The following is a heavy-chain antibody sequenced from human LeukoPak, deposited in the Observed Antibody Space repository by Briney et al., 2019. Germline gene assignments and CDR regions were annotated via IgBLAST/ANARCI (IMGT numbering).Heavy chain of an antibody. CDR2: ISGSGGSK. V-gene: IGHV3-23*01. CDR3: AKVSGYTSGWYVDFDC. Sequence: GGSLRLSCAASGFIFSTYAMSWVRQSPGKGLEWVSGISGSGGSKFYADSVKGRFTISRDNSKNTLYLQMNSLRAEDTAVYYCAKVSGYTSGWYVDFDCWGQGSLVTVSS. D-gene: IGHD6-19*01. CDR1: GFIFSTYA. J-gene: IGHJ4*02.